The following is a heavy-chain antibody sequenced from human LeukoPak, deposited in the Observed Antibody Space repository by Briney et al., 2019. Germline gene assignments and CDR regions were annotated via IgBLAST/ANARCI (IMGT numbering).Heavy chain of an antibody. V-gene: IGHV3-53*01. CDR1: GFTVSSNY. CDR3: ARGEEGVAYSSGWYPSCY. D-gene: IGHD6-19*01. Sequence: TGGSLRLSCAASGFTVSSNYMSWVRQAPGKGLEWVSVIYSGGSTYYADSVKGRFTISRDNSKNTLYLQMNSLRAEDTAVYYCARGEEGVAYSSGWYPSCYWGQGTLVTVSS. J-gene: IGHJ4*02. CDR2: IYSGGST.